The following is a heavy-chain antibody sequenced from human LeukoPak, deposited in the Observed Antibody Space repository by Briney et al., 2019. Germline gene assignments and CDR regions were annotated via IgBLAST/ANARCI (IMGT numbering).Heavy chain of an antibody. CDR1: GFTFSNNA. J-gene: IGHJ6*02. CDR3: AKDLYGSYAMDV. D-gene: IGHD4-17*01. V-gene: IGHV3-23*01. CDR2: IGGSGGGT. Sequence: GGSLRLSCAASGFTFSNNAMSWVRQAPGKGLEWVSDIGGSGGGTYYADSVKGRFTISRDSFKNTLYLQMNSLTPEDTALYYCAKDLYGSYAMDVWGQGTTVTVSS.